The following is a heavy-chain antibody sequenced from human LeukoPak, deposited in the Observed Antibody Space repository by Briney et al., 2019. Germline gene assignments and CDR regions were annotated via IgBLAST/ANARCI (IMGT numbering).Heavy chain of an antibody. V-gene: IGHV3-30*02. CDR2: MRFDGNNQ. D-gene: IGHD1-26*01. J-gene: IGHJ4*02. CDR1: GFTFSNYG. CDR3: AQGGGYSG. Sequence: PGGSLRLSCAASGFTFSNYGMNWVRQAPGKGLEWVAFMRFDGNNQYYADSVKGRFTISRDNSKNTLYLQMSSLRPEDTAVYYCAQGGGYSGWGQGTLVTVSS.